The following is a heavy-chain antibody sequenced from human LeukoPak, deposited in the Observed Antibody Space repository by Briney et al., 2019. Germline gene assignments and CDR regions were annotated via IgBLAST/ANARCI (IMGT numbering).Heavy chain of an antibody. J-gene: IGHJ4*02. D-gene: IGHD4-17*01. Sequence: RTGGSLRLSCAASGFSFSSYAMAWVRQAPGKGLEWVSTISGSGGSTHYADSVKGRFTISRDNSKNTLYLQMNSLRDEDTAVYRCAGRDGGDYPYFDYWGPGTLVTVSS. CDR3: AGRDGGDYPYFDY. CDR1: GFSFSSYA. CDR2: ISGSGGST. V-gene: IGHV3-23*01.